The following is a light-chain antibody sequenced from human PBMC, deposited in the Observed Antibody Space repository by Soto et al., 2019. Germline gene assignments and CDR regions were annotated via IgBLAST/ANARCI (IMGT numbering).Light chain of an antibody. CDR3: QHYNSYPWT. Sequence: DIQMTQSPSTLSASVGDRVTITCRASQNIDRWLAWYQQKPGKAPNLLIYGASNLESGVPSRFSGSGSGTEFTLTISSLRPDDFATYYCQHYNSYPWTFGQGTKVEIK. J-gene: IGKJ1*01. CDR2: GAS. V-gene: IGKV1-5*03. CDR1: QNIDRW.